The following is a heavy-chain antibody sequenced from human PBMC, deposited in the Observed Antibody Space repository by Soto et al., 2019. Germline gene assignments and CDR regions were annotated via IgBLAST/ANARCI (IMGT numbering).Heavy chain of an antibody. V-gene: IGHV3-11*06. J-gene: IGHJ4*02. CDR1: GFTFSDYY. D-gene: IGHD2-15*01. Sequence: GGSLRLSCAASGFTFSDYYMSWIRQAPGKGLEWVSYISSSSSYTNYADSVKGRFTISRDNAKNSLYLQMNSLRAEDTAVYYCAREAWVAKNLLDYWGQGTLVTVSS. CDR3: AREAWVAKNLLDY. CDR2: ISSSSSYT.